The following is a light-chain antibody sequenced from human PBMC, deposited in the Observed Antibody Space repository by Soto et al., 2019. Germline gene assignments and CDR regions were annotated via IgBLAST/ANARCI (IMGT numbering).Light chain of an antibody. CDR2: HNN. CDR3: AAWDDSLNGYV. Sequence: QSVLTQPPSASGTPGQRVTISCSGGSSNIGTNAVNWYQQLTGTARKLLIYHNNQRPSGVPDRFSGSKSGTSASLAISGLQSEDEADYYCAAWDDSLNGYVFGTGTKLTVL. V-gene: IGLV1-44*01. CDR1: SSNIGTNA. J-gene: IGLJ1*01.